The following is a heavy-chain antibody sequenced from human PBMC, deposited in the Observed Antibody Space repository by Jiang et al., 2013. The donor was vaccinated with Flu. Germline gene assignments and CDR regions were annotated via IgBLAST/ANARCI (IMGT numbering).Heavy chain of an antibody. J-gene: IGHJ4*02. V-gene: IGHV1-69*01. CDR1: GDTFSYS. Sequence: SGAEVKKPGSSVKVSCKVSGDTFSYSISWVRQAPGQGLEWMGGIIPIFGTTNYAQKFQDRVTISADESTSAAYMELSSLRSEDTAVYYCARGRGYGEYDLDYWGQGTLVTVSS. CDR3: ARGRGYGEYDLDY. D-gene: IGHD4-17*01. CDR2: IIPIFGTT.